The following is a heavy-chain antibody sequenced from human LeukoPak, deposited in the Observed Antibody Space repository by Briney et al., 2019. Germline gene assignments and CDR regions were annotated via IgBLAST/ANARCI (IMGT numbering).Heavy chain of an antibody. J-gene: IGHJ4*02. D-gene: IGHD3-22*01. V-gene: IGHV4-39*01. CDR2: IYYSGNT. Sequence: SXTLSLTCTVSGGSISSSYYYWGWIRQPPGKGLEWIGTIYYSGNTYYNPSLKSRVTISVDTSMNQFSLKLSSVAAADTALHYCASRSGYYPYWGQGTLVTVSS. CDR3: ASRSGYYPY. CDR1: GGSISSSYYY.